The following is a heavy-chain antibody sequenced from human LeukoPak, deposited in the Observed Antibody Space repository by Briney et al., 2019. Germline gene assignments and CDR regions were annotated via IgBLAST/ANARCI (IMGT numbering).Heavy chain of an antibody. V-gene: IGHV4-34*01. J-gene: IGHJ4*02. Sequence: KASETLSLTCAVYDGSFSGYYWSWIRQPPGKGLEWIGEINHSGSTNYNPSLKSRVTISVDTSKNQFSLKLSSVTAADTAVYYCARGRGRSGNSSGYYSFRYWGQGTLVTVSS. D-gene: IGHD3-22*01. CDR2: INHSGST. CDR1: DGSFSGYY. CDR3: ARGRGRSGNSSGYYSFRY.